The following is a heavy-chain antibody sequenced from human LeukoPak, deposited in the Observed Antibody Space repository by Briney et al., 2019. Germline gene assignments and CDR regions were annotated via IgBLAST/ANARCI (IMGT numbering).Heavy chain of an antibody. Sequence: SETLSLTCAVYGGSFSGYYWSWIRQPPGKGLEWIGEINRSGSTNYNPSLKSRVTISVDTSKNQFSLKLSSVTAADTAVYYCARAELGYCSSTSCYTVAFDIWGQGTMVTVSS. CDR1: GGSFSGYY. CDR3: ARAELGYCSSTSCYTVAFDI. CDR2: INRSGST. V-gene: IGHV4-34*01. D-gene: IGHD2-2*02. J-gene: IGHJ3*02.